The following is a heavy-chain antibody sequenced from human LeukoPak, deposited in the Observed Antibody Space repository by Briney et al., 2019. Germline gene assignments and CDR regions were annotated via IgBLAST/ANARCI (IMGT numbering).Heavy chain of an antibody. CDR1: GSTFSSYA. V-gene: IGHV3-64D*06. D-gene: IGHD6-19*01. CDR3: VKDKTPYSSGWFVIFDY. Sequence: PGGSLRLSCSASGSTFSSYAMHWVRQAPGKGLEYVSAISSNGGSTYYADSVKGRFTISRDNSKNTLYLQMSSLRAEDTAVYYCVKDKTPYSSGWFVIFDYWGQGTLVTVSS. J-gene: IGHJ4*02. CDR2: ISSNGGST.